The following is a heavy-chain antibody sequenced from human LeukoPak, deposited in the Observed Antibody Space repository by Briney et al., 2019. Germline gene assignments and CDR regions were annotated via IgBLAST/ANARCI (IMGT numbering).Heavy chain of an antibody. CDR3: AKDGSYLAVAGRIHY. V-gene: IGHV3-23*01. Sequence: GGSLRLSCAASGFTSNSYAMSWVRQAPGKGLEWVSAISGSGGSTYYADSVKGRFTISRDNSKNTLYLQMNSLRAEDTALYYCAKDGSYLAVAGRIHYWGQGTLVTVSS. CDR2: ISGSGGST. CDR1: GFTSNSYA. J-gene: IGHJ4*02. D-gene: IGHD6-19*01.